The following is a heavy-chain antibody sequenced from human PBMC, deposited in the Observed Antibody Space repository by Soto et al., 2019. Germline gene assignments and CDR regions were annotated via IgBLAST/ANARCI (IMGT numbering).Heavy chain of an antibody. J-gene: IGHJ6*02. D-gene: IGHD3-16*01. CDR1: GFTFSSYW. CDR2: IKQDGSEK. Sequence: PGGSLRLSCAASGFTFSSYWMSWVRQAPGKGLEWVANIKQDGSEKYYVDSVKGRFTISRDNAKNSLYLQMNSLRAEDTAVYYCARGLLTAGNYYGMDVWGQGTTVTVSS. V-gene: IGHV3-7*03. CDR3: ARGLLTAGNYYGMDV.